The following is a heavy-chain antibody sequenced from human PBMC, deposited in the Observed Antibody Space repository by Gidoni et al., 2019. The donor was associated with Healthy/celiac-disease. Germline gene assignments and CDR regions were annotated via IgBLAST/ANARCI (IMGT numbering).Heavy chain of an antibody. Sequence: QVQLQQWGAGLLKPSETLSLTCAVYGGSFRGYYWSWIRQPPGKGLEWIGEINHSGSTNYNPSLKSRVTISVDTSKNQFSLKLSSVTAADTAVYYCARGRRYSGSYYSDYWGQGTLVTVSS. D-gene: IGHD1-26*01. V-gene: IGHV4-34*01. CDR1: GGSFRGYY. CDR2: INHSGST. J-gene: IGHJ4*02. CDR3: ARGRRYSGSYYSDY.